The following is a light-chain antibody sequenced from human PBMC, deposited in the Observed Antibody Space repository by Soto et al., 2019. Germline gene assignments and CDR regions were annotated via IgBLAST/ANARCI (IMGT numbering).Light chain of an antibody. CDR3: QQYNGYSWA. CDR1: QSLNDW. V-gene: IGKV1-5*03. J-gene: IGKJ1*01. Sequence: DIQMTQSPSTLSASVGDRVTITCRASQSLNDWLAWFQQKPGKAPNLLIYKVSNLESGVPSRFSGSGSGTEFTLTISSLQPDDFATYYGQQYNGYSWAFAQGTKVEIK. CDR2: KVS.